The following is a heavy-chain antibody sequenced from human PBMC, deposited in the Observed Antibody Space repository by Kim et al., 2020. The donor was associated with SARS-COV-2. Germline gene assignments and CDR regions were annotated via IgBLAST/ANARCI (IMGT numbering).Heavy chain of an antibody. CDR2: FDPEDGET. Sequence: ASVKVSCKVSGYTLTELSMHWVRQAPGKGLEWMGGFDPEDGETIYAQKFQGRVTMTEDTSTDTAYMELSSLRSEDTAVYYCATRPTKYYYDSSGYFSPSCLQHWGQGTLVTVSS. D-gene: IGHD3-22*01. CDR1: GYTLTELS. V-gene: IGHV1-24*01. CDR3: ATRPTKYYYDSSGYFSPSCLQH. J-gene: IGHJ1*01.